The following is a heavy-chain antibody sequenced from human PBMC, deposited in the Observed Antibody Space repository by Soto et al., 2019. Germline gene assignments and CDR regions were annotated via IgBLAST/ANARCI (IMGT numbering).Heavy chain of an antibody. J-gene: IGHJ4*02. CDR2: FDPEDGET. D-gene: IGHD1-7*01. V-gene: IGHV1-24*01. CDR1: GYTLTELS. CDR3: ATAELELLNYYFDY. Sequence: ASVKVSCKVSGYTLTELSMHWVRQAPGRGLEWMGGFDPEDGETIYAQKFQGGVTMTEDTSTDTAYMELSSLRSEDTAVYYCATAELELLNYYFDYWGQGTLVTVSS.